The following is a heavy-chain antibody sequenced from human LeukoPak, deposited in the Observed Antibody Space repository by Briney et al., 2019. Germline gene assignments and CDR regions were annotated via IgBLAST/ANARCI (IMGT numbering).Heavy chain of an antibody. V-gene: IGHV1-2*02. J-gene: IGHJ6*03. CDR1: GYTFTGYY. CDR2: INPNSGGT. D-gene: IGHD4-23*01. Sequence: ASVKVSCKASGYTFTGYYMHWVRQAPGQGLEWMGWINPNSGGTNYAQKFQGRVTMTRDTSISTAYMELSRLRSDDTAVYFCARGFIGGNGVGPGGYLDVWGTGTTVTVSS. CDR3: ARGFIGGNGVGPGGYLDV.